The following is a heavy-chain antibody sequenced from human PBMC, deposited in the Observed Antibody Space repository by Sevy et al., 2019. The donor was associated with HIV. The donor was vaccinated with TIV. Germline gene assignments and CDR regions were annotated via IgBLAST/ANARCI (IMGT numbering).Heavy chain of an antibody. CDR1: GFTVSSNY. D-gene: IGHD6-13*01. J-gene: IGHJ4*02. CDR2: TYSGGST. Sequence: GGSLRLSCAASGFTVSSNYMSWVRQAPGKGLEWVSVTYSGGSTYYADSVKGRFTISRDNSKNTLYLQMNSLRAEDTAVYYCAREGTAGPFDYWGQGTLVTVSS. V-gene: IGHV3-53*01. CDR3: AREGTAGPFDY.